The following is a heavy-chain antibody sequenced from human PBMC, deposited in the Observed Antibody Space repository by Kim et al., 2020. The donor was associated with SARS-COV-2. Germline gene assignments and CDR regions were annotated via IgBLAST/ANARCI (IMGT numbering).Heavy chain of an antibody. D-gene: IGHD1-26*01. CDR3: VKGSYSDKYDI. CDR2: INWDGTST. CDR1: GFTFETYG. J-gene: IGHJ3*02. Sequence: GGSLRLSCAASGFTFETYGMSWVRQAPGKGLEWVSGINWDGTSTAYADSVKGRFTISRDNAKNSLYLQMNSLRVEDTALYYCVKGSYSDKYDIWGQGTMVTVSS. V-gene: IGHV3-20*04.